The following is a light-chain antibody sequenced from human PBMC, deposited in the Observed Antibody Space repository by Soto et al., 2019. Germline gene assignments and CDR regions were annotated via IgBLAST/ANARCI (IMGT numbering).Light chain of an antibody. CDR1: QSVTSSY. CDR2: AAS. J-gene: IGKJ3*01. V-gene: IGKV3-20*01. CDR3: QQYGGSPFT. Sequence: EIVLTQSPGTLSLSPGERGTLSCRASQSVTSSYLAWYQQKPGQAPRLLIYAASTRATGVPDRFSGTGSGTDFALTISGLETDDSAVYYCQQYGGSPFTFGPGTKVDIK.